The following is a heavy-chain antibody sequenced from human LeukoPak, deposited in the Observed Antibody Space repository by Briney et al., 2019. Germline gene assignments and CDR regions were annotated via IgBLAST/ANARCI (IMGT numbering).Heavy chain of an antibody. CDR1: GFTFDDYA. V-gene: IGHV3-9*03. J-gene: IGHJ4*02. CDR2: ISWNSGSI. CDR3: AAKKGGSSNFHY. D-gene: IGHD3-16*01. Sequence: PGGSLRLSCAGSGFTFDDYAMHWVRQAPGKGLEWVSGISWNSGSIGYADSVKGRFTISRDNAKNSLYLQMNSLRVEDMAFYYCAAKKGGSSNFHYWGQGTLVTVSS.